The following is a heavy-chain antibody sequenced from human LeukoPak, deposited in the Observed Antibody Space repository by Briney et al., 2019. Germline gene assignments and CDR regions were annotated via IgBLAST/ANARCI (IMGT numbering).Heavy chain of an antibody. Sequence: GGSLRLSCAASGFTFSSYGMSWVRQAPGKRLKWVSAINGSGGSTYYADSVKGRFTISRDNSKNTLYLQMNSLRAEDTAVYYCAKEGTDGEFDYWGQGTLVTVSS. CDR1: GFTFSSYG. CDR2: INGSGGST. V-gene: IGHV3-23*01. CDR3: AKEGTDGEFDY. J-gene: IGHJ4*02. D-gene: IGHD3-10*01.